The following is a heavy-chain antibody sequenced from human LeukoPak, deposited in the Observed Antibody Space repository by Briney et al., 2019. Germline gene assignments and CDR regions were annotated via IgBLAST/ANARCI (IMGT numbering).Heavy chain of an antibody. Sequence: PSQTLSLTCTVSGGSVSSGNYYWSWIRQPAGKRLELIGRMYTSGSTHYNPSLKSRDTISRDTSTNQFSLKLTSVTAADTAVYYCAGMIGYFDFWGQGTLVTVSP. CDR1: GGSVSSGNYY. D-gene: IGHD3-16*01. J-gene: IGHJ4*02. V-gene: IGHV4-61*02. CDR2: MYTSGST. CDR3: AGMIGYFDF.